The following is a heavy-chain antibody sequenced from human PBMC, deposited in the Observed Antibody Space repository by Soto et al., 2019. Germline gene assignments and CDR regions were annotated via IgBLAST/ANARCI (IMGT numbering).Heavy chain of an antibody. D-gene: IGHD3-10*01. V-gene: IGHV2-5*02. CDR1: GFSLITSGVG. CDR3: ARGGWTTYYSPFFDY. Sequence: QITLKESGPTLVKPTQTLTLTCTFSGFSLITSGVGLGWIHQPPGKALEWLALIYWDDDKRYSPSLKSRLSITKDTSRNQVVLTLTKLDTVDTATYYCARGGWTTYYSPFFDYWGQGTLVTVSS. CDR2: IYWDDDK. J-gene: IGHJ4*02.